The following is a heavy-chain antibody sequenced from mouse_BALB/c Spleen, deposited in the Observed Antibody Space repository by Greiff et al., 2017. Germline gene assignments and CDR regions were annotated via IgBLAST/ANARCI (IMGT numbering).Heavy chain of an antibody. CDR2: ISSGSSTI. V-gene: IGHV5-17*02. Sequence: LVESGGGLVQPGGSRKLSCAASGFTFSSFGMHWVRQAPEKGLEWVAYISSGSSTIYYADTVKGRFTISRDNPKNTLFLQMTSLRSEDTAMYYCAREFTTVVATRAMDYWGQGTSVTVSS. CDR3: AREFTTVVATRAMDY. D-gene: IGHD1-1*01. CDR1: GFTFSSFG. J-gene: IGHJ4*01.